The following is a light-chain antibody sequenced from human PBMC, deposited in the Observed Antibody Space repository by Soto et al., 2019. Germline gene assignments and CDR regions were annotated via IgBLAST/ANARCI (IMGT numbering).Light chain of an antibody. CDR1: SSNIGAGYD. J-gene: IGLJ1*01. CDR2: GNN. V-gene: IGLV1-40*01. CDR3: QSYDGSLSGSV. Sequence: QSVQTQPPSVSGAPGQRVTISCTGSSSNIGAGYDVHWYQQLPGTAPKLLIYGNNNRPSGVPDRFSGSKSGTSASLAITGLQAEDEAEYYCQSYDGSLSGSVFGTGTKVTVL.